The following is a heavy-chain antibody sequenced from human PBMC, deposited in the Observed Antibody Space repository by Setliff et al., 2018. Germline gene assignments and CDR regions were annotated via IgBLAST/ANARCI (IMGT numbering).Heavy chain of an antibody. CDR3: ARDGVFYAMDF. J-gene: IGHJ6*02. CDR1: GFSFSSYW. D-gene: IGHD3-10*01. CDR2: INAHGSSK. V-gene: IGHV3-7*01. Sequence: GGSLRLSCAASGFSFSSYWMSWVRQAPGKGLEWVANINAHGSSKYYVDSVKGRFTISRDNAKNSLYLQLNSLRAEDSAVYYCARDGVFYAMDFWGQGTTVTVSS.